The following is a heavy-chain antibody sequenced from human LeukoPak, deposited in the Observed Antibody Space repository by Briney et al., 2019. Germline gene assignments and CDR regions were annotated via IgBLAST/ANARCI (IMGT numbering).Heavy chain of an antibody. CDR3: ARYGDCSNGVCYFDN. J-gene: IGHJ4*02. V-gene: IGHV1-2*02. CDR2: INPKNGGT. CDR1: GYAFTGYY. Sequence: ASVKVSCKASGYAFTGYYIHWMRQAPGQGLEWKGWINPKNGGTNYIQKFRGRVTMTRDTSTSTAYMEVTSLRSDDTAVYYCARYGDCSNGVCYFDNWGQGTLVTVSS. D-gene: IGHD2-8*01.